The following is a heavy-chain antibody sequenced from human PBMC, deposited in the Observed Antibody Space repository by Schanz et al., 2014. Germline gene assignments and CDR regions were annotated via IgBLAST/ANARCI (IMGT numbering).Heavy chain of an antibody. Sequence: EVQLVESGGGLVQPGGSLRLSCAASGFTFSSYWMSWVRQAPGEGLEWVANIKQDGSEKYYVDSVKGRFTISRDNAKNSLYLQMNSLRPEDTAVYYCAKYGGKLGVSFEYWGQGTLVTVSS. J-gene: IGHJ4*02. CDR1: GFTFSSYW. V-gene: IGHV3-7*01. CDR3: AKYGGKLGVSFEY. D-gene: IGHD7-27*01. CDR2: IKQDGSEK.